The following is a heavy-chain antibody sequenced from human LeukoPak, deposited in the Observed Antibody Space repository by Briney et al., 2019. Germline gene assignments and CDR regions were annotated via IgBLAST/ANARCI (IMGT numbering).Heavy chain of an antibody. J-gene: IGHJ5*02. CDR3: ARDKGWPPQSSWFDP. CDR2: IYYSGST. D-gene: IGHD2-15*01. V-gene: IGHV4-59*01. CDR1: GGSISSYY. Sequence: SETLSLTCTVSGGSISSYYWSWIRQPPGKGLEWIGYIYYSGSTNYNPSLKSRVTISVDTSKNQFSLKLSSVAAADTAVYYCARDKGWPPQSSWFDPWGQGTLVTVSS.